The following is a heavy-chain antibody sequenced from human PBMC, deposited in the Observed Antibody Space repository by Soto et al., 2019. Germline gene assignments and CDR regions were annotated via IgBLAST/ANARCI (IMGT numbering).Heavy chain of an antibody. CDR1: GGSIISSSYY. V-gene: IGHV4-39*01. Sequence: SETLCVTCTVSGGSIISSSYYWGWIRQPPGKGLEWIGSIYYSGSTYHNPSLRSRVTISVDTSKNQFSLKLSSVTAADTAVYYCALRSMAVVPEYWGQGTLVTVSS. CDR2: IYYSGST. CDR3: ALRSMAVVPEY. D-gene: IGHD3-22*01. J-gene: IGHJ4*02.